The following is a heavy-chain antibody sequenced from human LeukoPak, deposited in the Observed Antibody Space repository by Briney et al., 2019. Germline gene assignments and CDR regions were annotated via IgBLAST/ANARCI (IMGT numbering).Heavy chain of an antibody. D-gene: IGHD6-19*01. J-gene: IGHJ4*02. Sequence: GGSLRLSCAASGFTFSSYAMSWVRQAPGKGLERVSAISGSGGSTYYADSVKGRFTISRDNAKNSVYLQMNSLRAEDTAVYYCAREGYSSGVDYWGQGTLVTVSS. CDR1: GFTFSSYA. CDR3: AREGYSSGVDY. CDR2: ISGSGGST. V-gene: IGHV3-23*01.